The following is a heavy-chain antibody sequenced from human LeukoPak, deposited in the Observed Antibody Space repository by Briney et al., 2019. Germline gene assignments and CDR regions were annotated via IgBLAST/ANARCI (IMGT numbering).Heavy chain of an antibody. CDR3: ASYISSGSYPYEEK. J-gene: IGHJ4*02. Sequence: ASVKVSCKASGYTFTSYYMHWVRQATGQGLEWMGWMNPNSGNTGYAQKFQGRVNMTGNNSISTAYMELSSLRSEDTAVYYCASYISSGSYPYEEKWGQGTLVTVSS. D-gene: IGHD1-26*01. V-gene: IGHV1-8*02. CDR2: MNPNSGNT. CDR1: GYTFTSYY.